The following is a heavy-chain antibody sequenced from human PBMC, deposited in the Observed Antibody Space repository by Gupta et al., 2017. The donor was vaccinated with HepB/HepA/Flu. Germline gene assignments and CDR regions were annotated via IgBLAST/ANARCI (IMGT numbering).Heavy chain of an antibody. CDR3: AHLNYCGWGGYYRYIDS. V-gene: IGHV2-5*02. D-gene: IGHD3-10*01. CDR2: IYWDDDK. Sequence: IWQESGPTLVKPKKPPTLTCTYSRLSLSISGVDVAWLLQPPGKALEWLTLIYWDDDKFDTPSLKPRLTITKDTSKNQVVHTLTIIVPVETATDFCAHLNYCGWGGYYRYIDSWGQGTLVTVSS. J-gene: IGHJ4*03. CDR1: RLSLSISGVD.